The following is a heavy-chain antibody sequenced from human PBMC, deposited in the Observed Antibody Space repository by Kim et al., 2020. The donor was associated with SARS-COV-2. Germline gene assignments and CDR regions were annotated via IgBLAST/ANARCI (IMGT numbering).Heavy chain of an antibody. V-gene: IGHV4-31*02. CDR3: AREQGYCSSTSCHQTIDY. Sequence: KSRVTISVDTSKNQFSLKLSSVTAADTAVYYCAREQGYCSSTSCHQTIDYWGQGTLVTVSS. J-gene: IGHJ4*02. D-gene: IGHD2-2*01.